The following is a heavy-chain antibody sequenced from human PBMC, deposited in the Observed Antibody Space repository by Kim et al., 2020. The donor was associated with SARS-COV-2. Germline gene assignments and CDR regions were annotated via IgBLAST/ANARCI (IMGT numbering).Heavy chain of an antibody. D-gene: IGHD5-12*01. CDR3: VKYISMVATSVFDS. CDR1: GFTFDDCA. CDR2: ISWNSNII. V-gene: IGHV3-9*01. Sequence: GGSLRLSCAASGFTFDDCAMHWVRQAPGKGLEWISVISWNSNIIAYADSVKGRFTISRDNAKNSLYLQMSSLQTEDTAFYYCVKYISMVATSVFDSWGQGTLVTVSS. J-gene: IGHJ4*02.